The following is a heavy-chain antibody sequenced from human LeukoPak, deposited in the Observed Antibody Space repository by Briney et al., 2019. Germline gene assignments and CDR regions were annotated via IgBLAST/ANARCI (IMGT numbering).Heavy chain of an antibody. CDR3: ASLYYGSGRYKP. D-gene: IGHD3-10*01. CDR2: IYYSGST. V-gene: IGHV4-59*01. J-gene: IGHJ5*02. CDR1: GGSISSYY. Sequence: SSETLSLTCTVSGGSISSYYWSWIRQPPGKGLEWIGYIYYSGSTNYNPSLKSRVTISVDTSKNQFSLKLSSVTAADTAVYYCASLYYGSGRYKPWGQGTLVTVSS.